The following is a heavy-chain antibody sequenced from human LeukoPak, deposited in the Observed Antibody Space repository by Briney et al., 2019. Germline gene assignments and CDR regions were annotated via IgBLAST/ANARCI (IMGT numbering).Heavy chain of an antibody. J-gene: IGHJ4*02. CDR2: IKSKTSGGTT. Sequence: PGGSLRLSCAASGFTFNNAWMSWVRQAPGKGLEWVGRIKSKTSGGTTDYAAPMKGRFTISRDDSKNTLYLQMNSLKTEDTAVYNCTTVPWEVLDYWGQGTLVTVSS. CDR1: GFTFNNAW. D-gene: IGHD1-26*01. V-gene: IGHV3-15*01. CDR3: TTVPWEVLDY.